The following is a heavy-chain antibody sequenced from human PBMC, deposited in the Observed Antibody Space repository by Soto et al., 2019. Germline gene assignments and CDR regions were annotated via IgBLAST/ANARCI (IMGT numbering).Heavy chain of an antibody. CDR3: ARDTYDSSVSPDY. CDR1: GFSFSSYA. Sequence: GGSLRLSCGASGFSFSSYAMHWVRQAPGKGLEWVAVISYDGSNKYYAESVKGRFTISRDNSKNTLYRQMNSLRAEYTAVYYYARDTYDSSVSPDYWAQRTLVLVSS. CDR2: ISYDGSNK. V-gene: IGHV3-30-3*01. D-gene: IGHD3-22*01. J-gene: IGHJ4*02.